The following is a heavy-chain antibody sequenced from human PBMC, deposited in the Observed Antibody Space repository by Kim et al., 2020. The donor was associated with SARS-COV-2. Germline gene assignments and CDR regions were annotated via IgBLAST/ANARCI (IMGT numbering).Heavy chain of an antibody. CDR2: IYHSRST. V-gene: IGHV4-4*02. CDR1: GGSISSSNW. D-gene: IGHD6-19*01. CDR3: ARGYSGGWYGHYYYGMDV. Sequence: SETLSLTCAVSGGSISSSNWCSWVRRPPGRELEWIGGIYHSRSTNYNPSLQSRVTISVDKTKNQFSLQLSSVTAADTAAYYCARGYSGGWYGHYYYGMDV. J-gene: IGHJ6*01.